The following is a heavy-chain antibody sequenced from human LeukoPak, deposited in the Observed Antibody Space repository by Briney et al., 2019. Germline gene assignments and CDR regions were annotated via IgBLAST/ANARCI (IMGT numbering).Heavy chain of an antibody. V-gene: IGHV4-34*01. J-gene: IGHJ4*02. CDR3: ARVPYSSGWYLDY. CDR2: INHSGST. D-gene: IGHD6-19*01. CDR1: GGCFSGYY. Sequence: SETLSLTCAVYGGCFSGYYWSWIRQPPGKGLEWIGEINHSGSTNYNPSLKSRVTISVDTSKNQFSLKLSSVTAADTAVYYCARVPYSSGWYLDYWGQGTLVTVSS.